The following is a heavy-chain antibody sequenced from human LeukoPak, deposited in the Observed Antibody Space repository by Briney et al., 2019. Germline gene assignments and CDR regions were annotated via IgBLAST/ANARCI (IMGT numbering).Heavy chain of an antibody. CDR1: GFTFSSYS. V-gene: IGHV3-21*01. J-gene: IGHJ4*02. CDR2: ISSSSSYI. Sequence: GGSLRLSCAASGFTFSSYSMNWARQAPGKGLEWVSSISSSSSYIYYADSVKGRFTISRDNAKNSLYLQMNSLRAEDTAVYYCARGEDIWGSYRSPYFDYWGQGTLVTVSS. D-gene: IGHD3-16*02. CDR3: ARGEDIWGSYRSPYFDY.